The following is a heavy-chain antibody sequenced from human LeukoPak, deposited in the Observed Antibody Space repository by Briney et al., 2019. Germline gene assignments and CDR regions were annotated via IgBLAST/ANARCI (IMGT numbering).Heavy chain of an antibody. CDR3: ARISCTGNSCRPYSYYDMDV. CDR1: GFTFKNHG. Sequence: PGRSLRLSCAASGFTFKNHGMHWVRQAPGKGLEWVAVIWYDGSNKYYADSVKGRFTISRDNSKSTLYLQLNSLRVEDTAVYYCARISCTGNSCRPYSYYDMDVWGQGTTVTVSS. D-gene: IGHD2-15*01. CDR2: IWYDGSNK. J-gene: IGHJ6*02. V-gene: IGHV3-33*01.